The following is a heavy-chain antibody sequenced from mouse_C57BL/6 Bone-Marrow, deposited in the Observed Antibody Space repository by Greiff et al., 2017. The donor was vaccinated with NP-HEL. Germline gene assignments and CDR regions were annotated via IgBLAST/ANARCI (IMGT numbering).Heavy chain of an antibody. D-gene: IGHD1-1*01. Sequence: QVQLQQSGAELVKPGASVKISCKASGYAFSSYWMNWVKQRPGKGLEWIGQIYPGDGDTNYNGKVKGKATLTADKSSSTAYMQLSSLTSEDSAVYFCARDYYGSSYGWFAYWGQGTLVTVSA. CDR1: GYAFSSYW. CDR3: ARDYYGSSYGWFAY. V-gene: IGHV1-80*01. CDR2: IYPGDGDT. J-gene: IGHJ3*01.